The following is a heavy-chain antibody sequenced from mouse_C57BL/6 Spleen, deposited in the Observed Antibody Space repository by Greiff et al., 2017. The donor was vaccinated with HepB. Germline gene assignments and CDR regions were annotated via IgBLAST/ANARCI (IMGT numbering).Heavy chain of an antibody. Sequence: VQLQQPGAELVKPGASVKMSCKASGYTFTSYWITWVKQRPGQGLEWIGDIYPGSGSTNYNEKFKSKATLTVDTSSSTAYMQLRSLTSDDSAFYYCAHYYGSSLYAMDYWGQGTSVTVSS. J-gene: IGHJ4*01. CDR2: IYPGSGST. V-gene: IGHV1-55*01. CDR3: AHYYGSSLYAMDY. CDR1: GYTFTSYW. D-gene: IGHD1-1*01.